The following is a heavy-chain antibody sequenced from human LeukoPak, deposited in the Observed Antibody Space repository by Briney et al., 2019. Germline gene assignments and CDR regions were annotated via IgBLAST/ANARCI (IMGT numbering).Heavy chain of an antibody. CDR1: GGSISSSSYY. V-gene: IGHV4-39*01. Sequence: SETPSLTCTVSGGSISSSSYYWGWIRQPPGKGLEWIGSIYYSGSTYYNPSLKSRVTISVDTSKNQFSLKLSSVTAADTAVYYCARGLLRFLEWFPLYFDYWGQGTLVTVSS. CDR2: IYYSGST. D-gene: IGHD3-3*01. J-gene: IGHJ4*02. CDR3: ARGLLRFLEWFPLYFDY.